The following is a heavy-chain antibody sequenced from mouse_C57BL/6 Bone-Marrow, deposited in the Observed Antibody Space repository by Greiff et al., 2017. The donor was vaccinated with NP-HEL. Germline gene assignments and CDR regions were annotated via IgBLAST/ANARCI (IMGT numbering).Heavy chain of an antibody. V-gene: IGHV1-39*01. CDR3: AREGYYGSLYYFDY. CDR2: INPNYGTT. CDR1: GYPFTDYN. Sequence: VQLQQSGPELVKPGASVKISCKASGYPFTDYNMNWVKQSNGKSLEWIGVINPNYGTTSYNQKFKGKATLTVDQYSSTAYMQLNSLTSEDSAVYYCAREGYYGSLYYFDYWGQGTTLTVSS. D-gene: IGHD1-1*01. J-gene: IGHJ2*01.